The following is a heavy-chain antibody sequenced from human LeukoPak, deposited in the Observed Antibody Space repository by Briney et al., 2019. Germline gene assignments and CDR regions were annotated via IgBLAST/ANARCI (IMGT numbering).Heavy chain of an antibody. CDR3: ARGYPLYYDILTGGDAFDI. J-gene: IGHJ3*02. CDR2: MNPNSGNT. D-gene: IGHD3-9*01. Sequence: ASVKVSCKASGYTFTSYDINWVRQATGQGLEWMGWMNPNSGNTGYAQKFQGRVTITRNTSISTAYMELSSLRSEDTAVYYCARGYPLYYDILTGGDAFDIWGQGTMVTVSS. CDR1: GYTFTSYD. V-gene: IGHV1-8*03.